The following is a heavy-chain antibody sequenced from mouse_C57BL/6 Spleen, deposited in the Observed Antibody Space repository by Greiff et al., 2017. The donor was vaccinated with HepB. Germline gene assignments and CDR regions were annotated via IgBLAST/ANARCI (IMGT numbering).Heavy chain of an antibody. CDR3: ARLGSEYFDY. J-gene: IGHJ2*01. CDR2: IYPRSGNT. Sequence: VQLQQSGAELARPGASVKLSCKASGYTFTSYGISGVKLRTGQGLEWIGEIYPRSGNTYYNEKFKGKATLTADKSSSTAYMDLRSLTSEDSAVYFCARLGSEYFDYWGQGTTLTVSS. CDR1: GYTFTSYG. V-gene: IGHV1-81*01. D-gene: IGHD1-1*01.